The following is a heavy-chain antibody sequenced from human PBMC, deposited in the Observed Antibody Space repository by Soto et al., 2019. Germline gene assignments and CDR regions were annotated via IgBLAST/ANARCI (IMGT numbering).Heavy chain of an antibody. V-gene: IGHV3-23*01. CDR1: GFTFSSYA. Sequence: GGSLRLSCAASGFTFSSYAMSWVRQAPGKGLEWVSTVRGSGGRTSYIDSVKGRFTVSRDNSKDTLYLQMNSLRAEDTAVFYCAKGKIEYTTSPFDYWGQGILVTVSS. D-gene: IGHD2-2*02. CDR2: VRGSGGRT. CDR3: AKGKIEYTTSPFDY. J-gene: IGHJ4*02.